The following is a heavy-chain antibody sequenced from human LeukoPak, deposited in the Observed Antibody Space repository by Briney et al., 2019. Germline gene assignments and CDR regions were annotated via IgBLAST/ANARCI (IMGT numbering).Heavy chain of an antibody. J-gene: IGHJ5*02. CDR2: IYSGGST. CDR3: ARGGRVNWFDP. Sequence: PGGSLRLSCAASGFTVSSNYMSWVRQAPGKGLEWVSVIYSGGSTYYADSVRGRFTISRDNSKNTLSLQMNSLRAEDTAVYYCARGGRVNWFDPWGQGTLVTVSS. CDR1: GFTVSSNY. V-gene: IGHV3-53*01.